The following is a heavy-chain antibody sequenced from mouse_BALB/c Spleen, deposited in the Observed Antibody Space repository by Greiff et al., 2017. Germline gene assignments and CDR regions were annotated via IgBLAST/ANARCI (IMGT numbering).Heavy chain of an antibody. Sequence: DVMLVESGGDLVKPGGSLKLSCAASGFTFSSYGMSWVRQTPDKRLEWVATISSGGSYTYYPDSVKGRFTISRDNAKNTLYLQMSSLKSEDTAMYYCARQGDYGSSGYFDVWGAGTTVTVSS. D-gene: IGHD1-1*01. CDR1: GFTFSSYG. V-gene: IGHV5-6*02. CDR2: ISSGGSYT. J-gene: IGHJ1*01. CDR3: ARQGDYGSSGYFDV.